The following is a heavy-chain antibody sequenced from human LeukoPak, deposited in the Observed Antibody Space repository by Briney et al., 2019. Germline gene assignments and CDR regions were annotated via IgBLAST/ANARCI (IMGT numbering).Heavy chain of an antibody. CDR3: ARHTVFGVVRPSYYYYGMEV. D-gene: IGHD3-3*01. J-gene: IGHJ6*02. Sequence: SETLSLTCTVSGGSISSSSYYWGWIRQPPGKGLEWIGSIYYSGSTYYNPSLKSRVTISVDTSKNQFSLKLSSVTAADTAVYYCARHTVFGVVRPSYYYYGMEVWGQGTTVTVSS. V-gene: IGHV4-39*01. CDR1: GGSISSSSYY. CDR2: IYYSGST.